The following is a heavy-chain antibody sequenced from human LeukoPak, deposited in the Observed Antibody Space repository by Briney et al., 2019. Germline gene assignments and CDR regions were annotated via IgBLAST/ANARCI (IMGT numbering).Heavy chain of an antibody. D-gene: IGHD3-10*02. CDR2: ISWNSGSI. CDR1: GFTFDDYA. V-gene: IGHV3-9*01. Sequence: GRSLRLSCAASGFTFDDYAMHWVRQTPGKGLEWVSGISWNSGSIGYADSVKGRFTISRDNAKNSLYLQMNSLRAEDTAVYYCAELGITMIGGVWGKGTTVTVSS. J-gene: IGHJ6*04. CDR3: AELGITMIGGV.